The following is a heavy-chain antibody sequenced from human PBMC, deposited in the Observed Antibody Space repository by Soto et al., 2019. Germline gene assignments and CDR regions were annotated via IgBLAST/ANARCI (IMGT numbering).Heavy chain of an antibody. CDR1: GFTLSSRW. J-gene: IGHJ4*02. D-gene: IGHD3-10*01. V-gene: IGHV3-74*01. Sequence: EVQLVESGGGLVQPGGSLRLSCAASGFTLSSRWMHWVRQAPGKGLVWVSRIKTDGTSTSYADSVKGRFTSSRDNANNTLYLEMNRLRAEGTGMYDVARDADTYGQAVFDSWGQGTLVTVSS. CDR2: IKTDGTST. CDR3: ARDADTYGQAVFDS.